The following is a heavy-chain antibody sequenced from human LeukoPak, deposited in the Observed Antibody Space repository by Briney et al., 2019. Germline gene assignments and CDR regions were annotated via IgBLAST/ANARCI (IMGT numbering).Heavy chain of an antibody. D-gene: IGHD1-26*01. CDR2: IYNRGST. CDR1: GGSLCGDY. Sequence: SGTLSLTCAVSGGSLCGDYWSWIRQPPGEGGWWRGYIYNRGSTNYNPSLKSRVPISLDTSKNQFSLKLSSVTAADPAVYYCARLGFSNSGSYLPPSDYWGQGTLVTVSS. CDR3: ARLGFSNSGSYLPPSDY. J-gene: IGHJ4*02. V-gene: IGHV4-59*08.